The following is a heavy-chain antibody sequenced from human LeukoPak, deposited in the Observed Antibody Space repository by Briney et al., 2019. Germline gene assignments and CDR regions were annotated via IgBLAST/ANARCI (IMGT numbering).Heavy chain of an antibody. CDR1: GFTFSAYG. Sequence: GGSLRLSCAASGFTFSAYGIHWVRQAPGKGLEWVAVISYDGSNKYYADSVKGRFTISRDSSKNTLYLQMSSLRAEDTALYYCARDHDYESSGYYFDAFDIWGQGTMVTVSS. J-gene: IGHJ3*02. CDR2: ISYDGSNK. V-gene: IGHV3-30*19. CDR3: ARDHDYESSGYYFDAFDI. D-gene: IGHD3-22*01.